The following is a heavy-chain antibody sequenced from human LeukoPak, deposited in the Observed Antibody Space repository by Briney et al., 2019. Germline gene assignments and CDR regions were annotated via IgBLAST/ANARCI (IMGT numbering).Heavy chain of an antibody. CDR3: AKGRDYGGNSGGNWFDP. CDR1: GFTFSSYS. D-gene: IGHD4-23*01. CDR2: ISGSGGST. J-gene: IGHJ5*02. V-gene: IGHV3-23*01. Sequence: GGSLRLSCAASGFTFSSYSMNWVRQAPGKGLEWVSAISGSGGSTYYADSVKGRFTISRDNSKNTLYLQMNSLRAEDTAVYYCAKGRDYGGNSGGNWFDPWGQGTLVTVSS.